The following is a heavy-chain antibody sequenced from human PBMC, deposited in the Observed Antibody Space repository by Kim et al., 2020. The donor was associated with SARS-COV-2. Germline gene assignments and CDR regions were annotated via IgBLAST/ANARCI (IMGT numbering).Heavy chain of an antibody. J-gene: IGHJ4*02. V-gene: IGHV3-9*01. Sequence: SLRLSCAASGFTFDDYAMHWVRQAPGKGLEWVSGISWNSGSIGYADSVKGRFTISRDNAKNSLYLQMNSLRAEDTALYYCAKDIGYYGSGLPDYWGQGTLVTVSS. CDR1: GFTFDDYA. CDR2: ISWNSGSI. D-gene: IGHD3-10*01. CDR3: AKDIGYYGSGLPDY.